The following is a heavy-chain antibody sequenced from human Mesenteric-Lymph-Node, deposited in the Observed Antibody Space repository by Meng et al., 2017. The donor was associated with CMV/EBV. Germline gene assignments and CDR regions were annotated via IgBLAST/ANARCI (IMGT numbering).Heavy chain of an antibody. J-gene: IGHJ6*02. CDR2: IRFYGSDE. CDR1: GFTFSKYG. CDR3: AKEGHYYSMDV. V-gene: IGHV3-30*02. Sequence: GESLKISCAASGFTFSKYGMFWVRQAPGKGLEWVSFIRFYGSDEYYADSVKGRFTISRDNSRNTLYLEMSSLRGDDTAVYYCAKEGHYYSMDVWGQGTTVTVSS.